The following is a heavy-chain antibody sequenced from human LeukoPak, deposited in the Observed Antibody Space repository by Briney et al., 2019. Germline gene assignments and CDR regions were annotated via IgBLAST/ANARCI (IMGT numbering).Heavy chain of an antibody. CDR3: AREDSYGYIDY. Sequence: PGGSLRLSCSASGFTFSSYAMHWVRQAPGKGLEYVSAISSNGGSTYYADSVKGRFTISRDNAKHSLYLQMNSLRAEDTAVYYCAREDSYGYIDYWGQGTLVTVSS. J-gene: IGHJ4*02. D-gene: IGHD3-16*01. CDR2: ISSNGGST. CDR1: GFTFSSYA. V-gene: IGHV3-64*04.